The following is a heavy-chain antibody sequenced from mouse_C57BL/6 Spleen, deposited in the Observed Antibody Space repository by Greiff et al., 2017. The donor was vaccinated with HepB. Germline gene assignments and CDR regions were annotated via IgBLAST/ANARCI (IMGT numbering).Heavy chain of an antibody. CDR2: ISYDGSN. V-gene: IGHV3-6*01. D-gene: IGHD1-1*01. J-gene: IGHJ1*03. CDR1: GYSITSGYY. CDR3: ARPLLLRGYFDV. Sequence: ESGPGLVKPSQSLSLTCSVTGYSITSGYYWNWIRQFPGNKLEWMGYISYDGSNNYNPSLKNRISITRDTSKNQFFLKLNSVTTEDTATYYCARPLLLRGYFDVWGTGTTVTVSS.